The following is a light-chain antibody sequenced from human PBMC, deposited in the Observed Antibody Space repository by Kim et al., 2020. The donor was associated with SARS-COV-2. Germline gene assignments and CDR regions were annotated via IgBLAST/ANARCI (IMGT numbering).Light chain of an antibody. V-gene: IGKV3-15*01. CDR2: GAS. CDR1: QTVHTN. J-gene: IGKJ2*01. Sequence: SPGDRATLSCRASQTVHTNLAWYQQKPGQAPRLLIHGASTRATGIPARFTGSGSGTDFTLTITSVQSEDFAVYYCQQYNNWPPYTFGQGTKLEIK. CDR3: QQYNNWPPYT.